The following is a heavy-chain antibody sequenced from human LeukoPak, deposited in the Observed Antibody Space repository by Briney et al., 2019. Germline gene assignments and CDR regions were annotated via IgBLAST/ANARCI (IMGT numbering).Heavy chain of an antibody. J-gene: IGHJ4*02. CDR1: GGSISTYS. D-gene: IGHD4-23*01. CDR3: ARDSYGGNSADY. V-gene: IGHV4-4*08. CDR2: IYTSGST. Sequence: SETLSLTCTVSGGSISTYSWSWIRQPPGKGLEWIGRIYTSGSTNYNPSLKSRVTISVDTSKNQFSLKLSSVTAADTAVYYCARDSYGGNSADYWGQGTLVTVSS.